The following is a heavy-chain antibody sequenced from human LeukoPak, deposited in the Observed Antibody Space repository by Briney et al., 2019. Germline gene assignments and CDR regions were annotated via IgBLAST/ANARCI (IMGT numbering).Heavy chain of an antibody. Sequence: PSQTLSLTCTVSGGSISSGGYYWSWIRQHPGEGLEWIGYIYYSGSTYYNPSLKSRVTISVDTSKNQFSLKLSSVTAADTAVYYCARGSATRYYYYMDVWGKGTTVTVSS. CDR1: GGSISSGGYY. CDR3: ARGSATRYYYYMDV. D-gene: IGHD1-26*01. J-gene: IGHJ6*03. V-gene: IGHV4-31*03. CDR2: IYYSGST.